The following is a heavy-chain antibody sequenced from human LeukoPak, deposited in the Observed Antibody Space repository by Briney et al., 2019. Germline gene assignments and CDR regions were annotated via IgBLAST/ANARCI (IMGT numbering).Heavy chain of an antibody. CDR2: IYYTGKN. V-gene: IGHV4-59*08. J-gene: IGHJ4*02. D-gene: IGHD6-19*01. Sequence: SETLSLTCAVSGGSINSHYWGWIRQPPGKGLQWIGDIYYTGKNNYNPSLKSRVTISLDTSKDHLSLNLTSVVAADTDIYYCVRRDTGWNYFDYWGQGILVTVSP. CDR1: GGSINSHY. CDR3: VRRDTGWNYFDY.